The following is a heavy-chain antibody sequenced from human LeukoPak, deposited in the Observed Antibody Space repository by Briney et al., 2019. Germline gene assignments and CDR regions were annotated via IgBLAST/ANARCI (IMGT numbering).Heavy chain of an antibody. J-gene: IGHJ3*02. V-gene: IGHV1-2*02. CDR1: GYTFTGYY. CDR2: INPDSGGT. D-gene: IGHD6-13*01. Sequence: GASVKVSCKASGYTFTGYYMHWVRQAPGQELEWMGWINPDSGGTDYAQNFQGRVTMTRDTSISTAYMELSRLRSDDTAVYYCARPPQRAAAGLFDVFDIWGQGTMVTVSS. CDR3: ARPPQRAAAGLFDVFDI.